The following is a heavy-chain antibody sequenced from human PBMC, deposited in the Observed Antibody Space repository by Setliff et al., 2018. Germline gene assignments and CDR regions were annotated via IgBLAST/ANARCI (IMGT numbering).Heavy chain of an antibody. D-gene: IGHD2-2*01. CDR3: ARVEGVPAPYYMDV. J-gene: IGHJ6*03. V-gene: IGHV3-48*03. CDR2: ISTSGSTI. CDR1: GFTFSDYE. Sequence: GGSLRLSCEVSGFTFSDYEMNWVRQAPGKGLEWVSYISTSGSTIYYADSVKGRFTISRDNAKNSLYLQMNSLRAEDTAVYYCARVEGVPAPYYMDVWGKGTTVTVSS.